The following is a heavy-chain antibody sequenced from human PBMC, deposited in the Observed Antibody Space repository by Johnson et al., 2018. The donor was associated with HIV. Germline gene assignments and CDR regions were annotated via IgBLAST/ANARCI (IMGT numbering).Heavy chain of an antibody. Sequence: VQLVESGGGLVKPGGSLRLSCAASGFTFSNAWMSWVRQAPGKGLEWVGRIKSKTDGGTTDYAAPVEGRFTISRDDSKNTLYLQMNSLKTEDTAVYYCTTDSWWSTHDAFDIWGQGIMVTVSS. V-gene: IGHV3-15*01. CDR3: TTDSWWSTHDAFDI. CDR2: IKSKTDGGTT. D-gene: IGHD2-8*02. J-gene: IGHJ3*02. CDR1: GFTFSNAW.